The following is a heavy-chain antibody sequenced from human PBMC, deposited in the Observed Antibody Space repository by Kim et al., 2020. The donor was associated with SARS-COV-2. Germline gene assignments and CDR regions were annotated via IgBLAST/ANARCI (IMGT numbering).Heavy chain of an antibody. J-gene: IGHJ5*02. CDR3: ARGRGAMVRGVNNWFDP. Sequence: ASVKVSCKASGYTFTSYGISWVRQAPGQGLEWMGWSSAYNGNTNYAQKLQGRVTMTTDTSTSTAYMELRSLRSDDTAVYYCARGRGAMVRGVNNWFDPWGQGTLVTVSS. CDR1: GYTFTSYG. V-gene: IGHV1-18*01. CDR2: SSAYNGNT. D-gene: IGHD3-10*01.